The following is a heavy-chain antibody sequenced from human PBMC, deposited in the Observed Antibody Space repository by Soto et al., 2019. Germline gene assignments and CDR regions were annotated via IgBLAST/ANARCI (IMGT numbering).Heavy chain of an antibody. Sequence: GASVKVSCKASGDTFTTYDINWVRQATGHGLEWMGWINPNSGNTGYAQRFQGRVTMTRDTAIRTAYVEVSSLRSDDTAVYYCARGRASGSYYLLDYWGQGTLVTVSS. CDR3: ARGRASGSYYLLDY. V-gene: IGHV1-8*01. CDR1: GDTFTTYD. J-gene: IGHJ4*02. D-gene: IGHD3-10*01. CDR2: INPNSGNT.